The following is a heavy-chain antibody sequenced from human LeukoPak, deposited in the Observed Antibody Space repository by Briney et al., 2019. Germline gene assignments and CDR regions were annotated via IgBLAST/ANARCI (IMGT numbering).Heavy chain of an antibody. CDR3: ARIVGPIYFDY. CDR1: GGSISSSSHY. Sequence: PSETLSLTCTVSGGSISSSSHYWGWIRQPPGKGLKWIGRIYYSGSTYCNPSLKSRVNISVDTSKNQFSLKLSSVTAADTAVYYCARIVGPIYFDYWGQGTLVTVSS. V-gene: IGHV4-39*01. D-gene: IGHD1-26*01. J-gene: IGHJ4*02. CDR2: IYYSGST.